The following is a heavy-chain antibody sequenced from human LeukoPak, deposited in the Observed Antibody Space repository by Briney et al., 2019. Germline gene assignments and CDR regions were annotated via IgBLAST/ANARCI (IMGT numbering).Heavy chain of an antibody. CDR2: INQDGSER. CDR1: VYTLSRYW. Sequence: GGSLRLSCTASVYTLSRYWTIWVPHAPGKGLECVANINQDGSERQYVDSVKGRFTISKENAKNLLYLQRSSLRAEDTTVYYGARFPAVWGYSGYDSLWGEGALVSVSS. D-gene: IGHD5-12*01. J-gene: IGHJ4*02. CDR3: ARFPAVWGYSGYDSL. V-gene: IGHV3-7*01.